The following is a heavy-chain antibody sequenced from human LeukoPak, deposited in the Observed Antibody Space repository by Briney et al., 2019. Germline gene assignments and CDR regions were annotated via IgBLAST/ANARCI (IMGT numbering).Heavy chain of an antibody. V-gene: IGHV3-23*01. J-gene: IGHJ4*02. CDR3: AKDEGIAVAGTGGFDY. D-gene: IGHD6-19*01. CDR1: GFTFSSYG. CDR2: IRGGGGRT. Sequence: GGSLRLSCAASGFTFSSYGMHWVRQAPGKGLEWVSAIRGGGGRTYYADSVKGRFTISRDNSKNTLFLQMNSLRAEDTAVYYCAKDEGIAVAGTGGFDYWGQGTLVTVSP.